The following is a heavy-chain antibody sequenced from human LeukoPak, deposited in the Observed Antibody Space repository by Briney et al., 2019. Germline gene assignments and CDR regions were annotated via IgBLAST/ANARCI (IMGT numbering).Heavy chain of an antibody. CDR3: ARAHPYYYDTSGIN. D-gene: IGHD3-22*01. CDR2: IYYRGGT. V-gene: IGHV4-59*01. CDR1: GGSISSYY. Sequence: SETLSLTCAVSGGSISSYYWNWIRQPPGKGLEWIGYIYYRGGTNYNPSLKSRVTISVDTSKNQFSLKLSSVTAADTAVYYCARAHPYYYDTSGINWGQGTLVTVSS. J-gene: IGHJ4*02.